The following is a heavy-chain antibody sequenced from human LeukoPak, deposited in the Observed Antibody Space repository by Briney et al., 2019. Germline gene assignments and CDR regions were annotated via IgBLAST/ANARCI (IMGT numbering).Heavy chain of an antibody. CDR2: ISYSGST. CDR3: ASDPFSSGWEFDY. V-gene: IGHV4-39*01. Sequence: SETLSLTCTVSGGSISSSSYYWGWIRQPPGKGLEWIGSISYSGSTYYNPSLRSRVTISIDTSKNQFSPKLTSVTAADTAVYYCASDPFSSGWEFDYWGQGTLVTVSS. J-gene: IGHJ4*02. D-gene: IGHD6-19*01. CDR1: GGSISSSSYY.